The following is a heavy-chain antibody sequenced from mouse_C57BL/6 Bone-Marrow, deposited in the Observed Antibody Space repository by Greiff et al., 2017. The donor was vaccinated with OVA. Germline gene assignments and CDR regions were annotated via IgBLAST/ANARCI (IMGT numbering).Heavy chain of an antibody. CDR3: TTAYYYGSSPFAD. Sequence: VQLQQSGAELVRPGASVKLSCTASGFNIKDDYMPWVKQRPEQGLEWIGWIDPENGDTEYASKFQGKATIKADPSSNTAYLQLSSLTSEDTAVYYCTTAYYYGSSPFADWGKGTLVTVSA. CDR2: IDPENGDT. D-gene: IGHD1-1*01. CDR1: GFNIKDDY. J-gene: IGHJ3*01. V-gene: IGHV14-4*01.